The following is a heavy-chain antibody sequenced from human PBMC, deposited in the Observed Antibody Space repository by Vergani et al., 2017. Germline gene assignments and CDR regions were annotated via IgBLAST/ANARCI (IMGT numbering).Heavy chain of an antibody. J-gene: IGHJ4*02. CDR2: ISGSGGST. V-gene: IGHV3-23*01. D-gene: IGHD3-3*01. Sequence: EVQLLESGGGLVQPGGSLRLSCAASGFTFSSYAMSWVRQAPGKGLEWVSAISGSGGSTYYADSVKGRFTISRDNSKNTLYLQMNSLRAEDTAVYYCAKVDYAFCRVYYSFDYWGQGSLVTVSS. CDR3: AKVDYAFCRVYYSFDY. CDR1: GFTFSSYA.